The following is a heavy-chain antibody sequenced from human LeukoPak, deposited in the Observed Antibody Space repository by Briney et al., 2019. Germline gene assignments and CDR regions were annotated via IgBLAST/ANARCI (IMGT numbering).Heavy chain of an antibody. J-gene: IGHJ4*02. D-gene: IGHD6-19*01. CDR3: ARDILAVASSDY. V-gene: IGHV3-30-3*01. CDR2: ISYDGSSR. Sequence: GGTLRLSCAASGFTFSTYAMQWVRQAPGKGLEWVAFISYDGSSRHYADSVNGRFTISRDNSKNTLYLQMNSLRAEDTAVYYCARDILAVASSDYWGQGTLVTVSS. CDR1: GFTFSTYA.